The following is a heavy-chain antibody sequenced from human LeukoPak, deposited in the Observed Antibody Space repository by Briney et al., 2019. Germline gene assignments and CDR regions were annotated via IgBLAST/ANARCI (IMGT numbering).Heavy chain of an antibody. J-gene: IGHJ5*02. D-gene: IGHD3-3*01. V-gene: IGHV4-59*11. Sequence: SETLSLTCSVSGGSINSLYWSWIRQTPGKGLEWIGYSYYSGPTNSNPSLRSRVPISIDPSRTQFSLNRTSVSAADTAVYYCASGGFWSGYFTWGQGILVTVSS. CDR2: SYYSGPT. CDR1: GGSINSLY. CDR3: ASGGFWSGYFT.